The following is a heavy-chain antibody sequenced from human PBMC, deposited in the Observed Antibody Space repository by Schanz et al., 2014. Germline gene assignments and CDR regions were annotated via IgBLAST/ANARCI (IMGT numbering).Heavy chain of an antibody. CDR2: INPNSGGT. CDR1: GYTFTDYH. V-gene: IGHV1-2*06. J-gene: IGHJ5*02. CDR3: AGEGTVIRGLSGWFDP. Sequence: QVQLVQSGAEVKKPGASVKVSCKSSGYTFTDYHIHWVRQAPGQGLEYMGRINPNSGGTNFAQTCQGRVTMTRDTAISAVYMQLTRLRSDDTAVYYCAGEGTVIRGLSGWFDPWGQGTLVTVSS. D-gene: IGHD3-10*01.